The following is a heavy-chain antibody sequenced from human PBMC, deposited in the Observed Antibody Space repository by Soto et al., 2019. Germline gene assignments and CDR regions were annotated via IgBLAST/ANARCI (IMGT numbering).Heavy chain of an antibody. V-gene: IGHV3-74*01. CDR2: INSDGSST. J-gene: IGHJ4*02. CDR1: GFTFSSYW. Sequence: GSLRLSCAASGFTFSSYWMHWVRQAPGKGLAWVSRINSDGSSTSYADSVKGRFTISRDNAKNTLYLQMNSLRAEDTAVYYCAVSVAGPTAIGYWGQGTLVTVSS. CDR3: AVSVAGPTAIGY. D-gene: IGHD6-19*01.